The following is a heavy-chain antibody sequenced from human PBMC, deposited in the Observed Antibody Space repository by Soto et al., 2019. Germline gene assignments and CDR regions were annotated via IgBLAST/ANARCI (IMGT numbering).Heavy chain of an antibody. J-gene: IGHJ6*02. CDR2: MNAKSGDT. Sequence: DLEQSGAEVKRPGASVKVSCKASGYTFSDFDINWLRQASGQGPEWMGWMNAKSGDTFFAQRLQGKFNMTWDTSLSTAYMEVCSLTSDDTAIYYCARGNPFNYAGFDVWGQGTTVAVSS. CDR1: GYTFSDFD. CDR3: ARGNPFNYAGFDV. D-gene: IGHD3-16*01. V-gene: IGHV1-8*01.